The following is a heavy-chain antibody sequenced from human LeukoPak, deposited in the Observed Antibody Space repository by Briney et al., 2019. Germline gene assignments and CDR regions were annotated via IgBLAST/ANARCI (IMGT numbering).Heavy chain of an antibody. CDR3: AKDSPRISVTGVEYFDH. CDR1: GFTFSSYA. Sequence: GGSLGLSCAASGFTFSSYAMHWVRQAPGKGLEWVAATSSSGDRTYLVDSGRGRFTISRDNSKNTFYLQMSSLGVDDTAVYYCAKDSPRISVTGVEYFDHWGQGTLVTVSS. J-gene: IGHJ1*01. D-gene: IGHD4-11*01. V-gene: IGHV3-23*01. CDR2: TSSSGDRT.